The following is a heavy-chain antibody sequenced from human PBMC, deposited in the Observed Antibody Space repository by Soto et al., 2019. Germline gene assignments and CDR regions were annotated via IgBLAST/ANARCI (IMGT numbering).Heavy chain of an antibody. V-gene: IGHV4-39*01. CDR3: ARCRLYSSNNWFDP. CDR2: IYYSGST. D-gene: IGHD6-13*01. J-gene: IGHJ5*02. CDR1: GGSISSSSYY. Sequence: SETLSLTCTVSGGSISSSSYYWGWIRQPPGKGLEWIGSIYYSGSTYYNPSLKSRVTISVDTSKNQFSLKLSSVTAADTAVYYCARCRLYSSNNWFDPWGQGTLVTVSS.